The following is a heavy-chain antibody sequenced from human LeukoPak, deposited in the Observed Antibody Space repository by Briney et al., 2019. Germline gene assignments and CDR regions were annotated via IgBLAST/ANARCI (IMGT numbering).Heavy chain of an antibody. CDR3: ASGGGAVGGSSWYRLDY. CDR2: INPNSGGT. V-gene: IGHV1-2*02. J-gene: IGHJ4*02. Sequence: ASVKVSCKASGYTFTCYYMHWVRQAPGQGLEWMGWINPNSGGTNYAQKFQGRVTMTRDTSISTAYMELSRLRSDDTAVYYCASGGGAVGGSSWYRLDYWGQGTLVTVSS. CDR1: GYTFTCYY. D-gene: IGHD6-13*01.